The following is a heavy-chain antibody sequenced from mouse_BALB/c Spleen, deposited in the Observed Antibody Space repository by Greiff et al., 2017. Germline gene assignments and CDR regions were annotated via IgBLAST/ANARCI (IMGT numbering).Heavy chain of an antibody. Sequence: EVKLMESGPELVKPGASVKMSCKASGYTFTSYVMHWVKQKPGQGLEWIGYINPYNDGTKYNEKFKGKATLTSDKSSSTAYMELSSLTSEDSAVYYCARESYYGFYAMDYWGQGTSVTVSS. CDR3: ARESYYGFYAMDY. CDR1: GYTFTSYV. J-gene: IGHJ4*01. CDR2: INPYNDGT. V-gene: IGHV1-14*01. D-gene: IGHD1-1*01.